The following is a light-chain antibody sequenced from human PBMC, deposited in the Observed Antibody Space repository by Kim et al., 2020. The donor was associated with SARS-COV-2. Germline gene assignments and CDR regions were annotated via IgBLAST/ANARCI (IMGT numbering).Light chain of an antibody. Sequence: GQKDTISGSRSSSHSGNDYVSWCQQRPGTAPKLLLDENNKRPSGIPDRFSGSKSGTSATLGITGLQTGDEADYYCGTWDSSLGAAVFGGGTQLTVL. V-gene: IGLV1-51*01. CDR3: GTWDSSLGAAV. CDR2: ENN. CDR1: SSHSGNDY. J-gene: IGLJ7*01.